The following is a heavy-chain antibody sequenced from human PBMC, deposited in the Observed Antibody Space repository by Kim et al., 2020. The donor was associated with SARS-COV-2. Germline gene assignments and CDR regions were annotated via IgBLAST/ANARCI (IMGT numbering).Heavy chain of an antibody. CDR1: GFTFSSYW. CDR3: ARGGGYSSSWYGFSYYYYYGMDV. D-gene: IGHD6-13*01. V-gene: IGHV3-7*01. Sequence: GGSLRLSCAASGFTFSSYWMSWVRQAPGKGLEWVANIKQDGSEKYYVDSVKGRFTISRDNAKNSLYLQMNSLRAEDTAVYYCARGGGYSSSWYGFSYYYYYGMDVWGQGTTVTVSS. J-gene: IGHJ6*02. CDR2: IKQDGSEK.